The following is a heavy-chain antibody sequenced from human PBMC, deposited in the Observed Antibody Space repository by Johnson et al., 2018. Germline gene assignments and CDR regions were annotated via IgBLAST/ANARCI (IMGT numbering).Heavy chain of an antibody. CDR3: YSGSYYRDAFDI. CDR2: IIPIFGTA. D-gene: IGHD1-26*01. J-gene: IGHJ3*02. Sequence: QVQLVESGAEVKKHGSSVKVSCKASGGTFSSYAISWVRQAPGQGLEWMGGIIPIFGTANYAQKFPGRVTITADEPTSTAYMGLSSLRSEDTAVYYCYSGSYYRDAFDIWGQGTMVTVSS. V-gene: IGHV1-69*01. CDR1: GGTFSSYA.